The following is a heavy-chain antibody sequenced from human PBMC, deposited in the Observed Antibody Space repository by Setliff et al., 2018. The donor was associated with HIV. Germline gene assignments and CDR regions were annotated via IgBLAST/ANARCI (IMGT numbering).Heavy chain of an antibody. D-gene: IGHD2-2*01. CDR1: GGSFSGYH. CDR2: INHTGNT. CDR3: ASSPAWRSDFGLHTFDY. V-gene: IGHV4-34*01. Sequence: ETLSLTCAVYGGSFSGYHWNWIRQFPGKGLEWIGEINHTGNTQYNPSLKSRVTMSEETSKNQFSLKLSSVTAADTAVYYCASSPAWRSDFGLHTFDYWGQGTLVTVSS. J-gene: IGHJ4*02.